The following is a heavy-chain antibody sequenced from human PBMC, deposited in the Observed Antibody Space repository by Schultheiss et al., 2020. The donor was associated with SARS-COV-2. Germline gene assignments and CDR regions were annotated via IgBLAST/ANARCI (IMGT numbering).Heavy chain of an antibody. CDR3: AGYSSGANWFDP. J-gene: IGHJ5*02. Sequence: ASVKVSCKASGYTFTSYGISWVRQAPGQGLEWMGWISAYNGNTNYAQKLQGRVTMTTDTSTSTAYMELRSLRSDDTAVYYCAGYSSGANWFDPWGQGTLVTVSS. CDR1: GYTFTSYG. D-gene: IGHD6-19*01. V-gene: IGHV1-18*04. CDR2: ISAYNGNT.